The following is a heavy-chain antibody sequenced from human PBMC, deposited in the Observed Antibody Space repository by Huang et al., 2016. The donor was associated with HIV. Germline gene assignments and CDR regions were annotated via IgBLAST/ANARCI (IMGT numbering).Heavy chain of an antibody. V-gene: IGHV4-39*01. CDR1: GGSISSSSYY. CDR3: ARHWGVIAAAVDY. J-gene: IGHJ4*02. D-gene: IGHD6-13*01. CDR2: IYYRGRT. Sequence: QLQLQESGPGLVKPSETLSLTCTVSGGSISSSSYYWGWIRQPPGKGLEWIGSIYYRGRTYYNPSLKSRVTISVDTSKNQFSLKLSSVTAADTAVYYCARHWGVIAAAVDYWGQGTLVTVSS.